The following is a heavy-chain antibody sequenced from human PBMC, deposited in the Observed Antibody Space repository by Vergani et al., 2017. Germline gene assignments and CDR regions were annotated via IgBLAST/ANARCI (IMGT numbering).Heavy chain of an antibody. D-gene: IGHD1-14*01. CDR1: GYTFTGYY. V-gene: IGHV1-2*06. J-gene: IGHJ4*02. CDR3: ATGGDYFDY. Sequence: QVQLVQSGAEVKKPGASVKVSCKAPGYTFTGYYIHWVRQAPGQGLEWMGRINPNSGGTNYEQKFQGRVTMTRDTPISTASMELSRLRSYDTAVYYCATGGDYFDYWGQGTLVTVSS. CDR2: INPNSGGT.